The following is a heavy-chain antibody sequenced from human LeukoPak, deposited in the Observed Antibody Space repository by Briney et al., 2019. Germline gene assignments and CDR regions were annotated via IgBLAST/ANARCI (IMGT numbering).Heavy chain of an antibody. Sequence: ASVKVPCKASGATFSSYAISWVRQAPGQGLEWMGRIIPIFGTANYAQKFQGRVTITTDESTSTAYMELSSLRSEDTAVYYCAREGRGYSYGYWGQGTLVTVSS. CDR1: GATFSSYA. J-gene: IGHJ4*02. V-gene: IGHV1-69*05. CDR3: AREGRGYSYGY. CDR2: IIPIFGTA. D-gene: IGHD5-18*01.